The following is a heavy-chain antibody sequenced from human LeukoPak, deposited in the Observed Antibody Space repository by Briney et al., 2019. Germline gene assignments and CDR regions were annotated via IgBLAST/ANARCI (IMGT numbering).Heavy chain of an antibody. CDR1: GYTFTSYA. D-gene: IGHD6-13*01. Sequence: ASVKVSCKASGYTFTSYAMHWVRQAPGQRLEWMGWINAGNGNTKYSQEFQGRVTITRDTSASTAYMELSSLRSEDMAVYYCARGKYSSSWYDPSYYYYYMDVWGKGTTVTISS. CDR2: INAGNGNT. J-gene: IGHJ6*03. CDR3: ARGKYSSSWYDPSYYYYYMDV. V-gene: IGHV1-3*03.